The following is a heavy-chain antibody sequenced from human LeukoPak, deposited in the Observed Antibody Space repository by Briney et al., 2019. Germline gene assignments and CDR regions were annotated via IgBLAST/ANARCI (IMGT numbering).Heavy chain of an antibody. J-gene: IGHJ4*02. CDR2: IFGNGDTT. CDR3: AKRNTMVRGGPCFDY. V-gene: IGHV3-23*01. D-gene: IGHD3-10*01. Sequence: GGSLRLSCAASGFSFSSYAMNWVRQAPGKGLEWVSIIFGNGDTTYYADSVKGRFTVSRDNSKDTLYLQMNDLRPDDTAIYYCAKRNTMVRGGPCFDYWGQGLLVTVSS. CDR1: GFSFSSYA.